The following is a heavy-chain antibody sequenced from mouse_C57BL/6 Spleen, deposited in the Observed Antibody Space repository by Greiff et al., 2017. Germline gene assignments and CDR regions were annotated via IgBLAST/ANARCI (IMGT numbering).Heavy chain of an antibody. D-gene: IGHD1-1*01. CDR2: ILPGSGST. CDR1: GYTFTGYW. Sequence: QVQLKESGAELMKPGASVKLSCKATGYTFTGYWIEWVKQRPGHGLEWIGEILPGSGSTNSNEKFKGKATFTADTSSNTAYMQLSSLTTEDSAIYYCATFTVVDYYAMDYWGQGTSVTVSS. CDR3: ATFTVVDYYAMDY. J-gene: IGHJ4*01. V-gene: IGHV1-9*01.